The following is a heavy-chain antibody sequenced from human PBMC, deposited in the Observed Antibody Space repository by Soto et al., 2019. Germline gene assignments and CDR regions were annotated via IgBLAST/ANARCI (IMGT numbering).Heavy chain of an antibody. D-gene: IGHD3-16*01. CDR2: MKRGSGDT. V-gene: IGHV1-8*01. CDR1: GYSFTNND. CDR3: ARMATFVSLNWFDP. J-gene: IGHJ5*02. Sequence: ASVKDSCKASGYSFTNNDVSGVRQASGQGLEWMGWMKRGSGDTGYAQKFQGRVTMTRDISIATGYMELSSLRSDDTAIYYCARMATFVSLNWFDPWGQGTQVTVSS.